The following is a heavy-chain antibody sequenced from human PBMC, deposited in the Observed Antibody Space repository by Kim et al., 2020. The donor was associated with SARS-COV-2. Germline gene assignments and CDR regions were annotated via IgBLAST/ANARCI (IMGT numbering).Heavy chain of an antibody. CDR2: MYHSGST. D-gene: IGHD3-22*01. V-gene: IGHV4-39*01. Sequence: SETLSLTCTFSGGSISSNNYYWGWIRQPPGKGLEWIGGMYHSGSTYYNPSLKSRVTISVDTSKNQLSLKLSSVTAADTAVYSCVRLIAMIGPDYWGQGTL. CDR3: VRLIAMIGPDY. J-gene: IGHJ4*02. CDR1: GGSISSNNYY.